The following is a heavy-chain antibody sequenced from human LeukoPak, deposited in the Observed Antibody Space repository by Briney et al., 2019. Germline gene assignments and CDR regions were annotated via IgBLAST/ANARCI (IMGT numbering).Heavy chain of an antibody. J-gene: IGHJ3*02. Sequence: SETLSLTCTVSGGSISSGSYYWSWIRQTAGKGLEWIGRIYSSGSTNYNPSLMSRVTISIDTSKNQFSLKLSSVTAADTAVYYCAREKDGGWGDTVDAFDIWGQGTMVTVSS. CDR3: AREKDGGWGDTVDAFDI. CDR1: GGSISSGSYY. V-gene: IGHV4-61*02. D-gene: IGHD3-16*02. CDR2: IYSSGST.